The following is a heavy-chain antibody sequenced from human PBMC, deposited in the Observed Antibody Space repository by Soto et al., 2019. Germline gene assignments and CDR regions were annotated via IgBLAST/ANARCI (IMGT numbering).Heavy chain of an antibody. CDR3: ARANYGSGSYYPRGDYYYGMDV. CDR2: IYYSGST. J-gene: IGHJ6*02. D-gene: IGHD3-10*01. V-gene: IGHV4-61*01. CDR1: GGSVSSGSYY. Sequence: PSETLSLTCTVSGGSVSSGSYYWSWIRQPPGKGLEWIGYIYYSGSTNYNPSLKSRVTISVDTSKNQFSLKLSSVTAADTAVYYCARANYGSGSYYPRGDYYYGMDVWGQGTTVTVSS.